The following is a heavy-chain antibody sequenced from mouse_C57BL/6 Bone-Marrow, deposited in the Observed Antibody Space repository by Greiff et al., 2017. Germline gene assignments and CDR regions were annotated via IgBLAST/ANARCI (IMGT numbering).Heavy chain of an antibody. CDR1: GYAFSSYW. CDR3: AIYPPHYYGSSHWYFDV. J-gene: IGHJ1*03. Sequence: QVQLQQSGAELVKPGASVKISCKASGYAFSSYWMNWVKQRPGKGLEWIGQIYPGDGDTNYNGKFKGKATLTAYKSSSTAYMQLSSLTSEDSAVYFCAIYPPHYYGSSHWYFDVWGTGTTVTVSS. D-gene: IGHD1-1*01. CDR2: IYPGDGDT. V-gene: IGHV1-80*01.